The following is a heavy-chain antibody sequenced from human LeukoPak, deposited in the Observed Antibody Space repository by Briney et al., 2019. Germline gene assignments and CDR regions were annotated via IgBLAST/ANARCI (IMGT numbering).Heavy chain of an antibody. CDR3: SRESGAFSPFGY. D-gene: IGHD1-26*01. V-gene: IGHV4-4*02. CDR1: GGSISRTNW. J-gene: IGHJ4*02. Sequence: PSGTLSLTCDVSGGSISRTNWWSWVRQSPGQGLEWIGEISLSGRTNYNSSLQSRVTMSLDESKNQLSLDLASVTAADTAVYYCSRESGAFSPFGYWGQGTLVTVHS. CDR2: ISLSGRT.